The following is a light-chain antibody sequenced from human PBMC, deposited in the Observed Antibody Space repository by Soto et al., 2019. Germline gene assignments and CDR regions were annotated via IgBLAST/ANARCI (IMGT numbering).Light chain of an antibody. V-gene: IGLV2-14*01. CDR2: EVS. J-gene: IGLJ3*02. Sequence: QSALTQPASVSGSPGQSITISCTGTSSDVGGYNYVSWYQQHPGKAPKLMIYEVSNRPSWVSNRFSGSKSGNTASLTISGLQAEDEADYYCSSFTSINTWVFGGGTKVTVL. CDR1: SSDVGGYNY. CDR3: SSFTSINTWV.